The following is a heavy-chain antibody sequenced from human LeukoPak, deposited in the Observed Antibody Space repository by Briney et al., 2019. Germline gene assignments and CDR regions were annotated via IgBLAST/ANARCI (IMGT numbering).Heavy chain of an antibody. CDR3: ARTMYYYYGMDV. D-gene: IGHD3-10*01. CDR2: IYSGGST. CDR1: GFTVSSNY. Sequence: GGSLRLSCAASGFTVSSNYMSWVRQAPGKGLEWVSVIYSGGSTYYADSVKGRFTISRDNSKNTLYLQMNSLRADDTAVYYCARTMYYYYGMDVWGQGTTVTVSS. J-gene: IGHJ6*02. V-gene: IGHV3-53*01.